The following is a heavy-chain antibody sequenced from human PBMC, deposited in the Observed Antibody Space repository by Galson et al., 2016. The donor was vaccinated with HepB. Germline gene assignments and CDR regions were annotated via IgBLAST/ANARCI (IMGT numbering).Heavy chain of an antibody. CDR1: GYSFRNYA. V-gene: IGHV1-3*01. CDR2: NNCGDLYR. CDR3: VRDARAGTLKNGHSWYPRDH. J-gene: IGHJ4*02. D-gene: IGHD5-24*01. Sequence: SVKVSCKASGYSFRNYAIHWVRQAPGQRPEWMGWNNCGDLYRQYSQKFQGRVTFTRDTSANTAYMELGDLRFEDTAVYYCVRDARAGTLKNGHSWYPRDHWGQGTLVTVSS.